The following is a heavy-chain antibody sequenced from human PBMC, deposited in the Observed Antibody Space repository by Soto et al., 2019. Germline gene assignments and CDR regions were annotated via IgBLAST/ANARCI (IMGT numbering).Heavy chain of an antibody. J-gene: IGHJ6*03. CDR2: IYYSGST. V-gene: IGHV4-39*01. CDR1: GGSISSSSYY. Sequence: QLQLQESGPGLVKPSETLSLTCTVSGGSISSSSYYWGWIRQPPGKGLEWIGSIYYSGSTYYNPSLKSRVTISVDXXXXXXXXXXXXXXXXXXXXXXXASLVCSGGSCYSPYYYYMDVWGKGTTVTVSS. CDR3: ASLVCSGGSCYSPYYYYMDV. D-gene: IGHD2-15*01.